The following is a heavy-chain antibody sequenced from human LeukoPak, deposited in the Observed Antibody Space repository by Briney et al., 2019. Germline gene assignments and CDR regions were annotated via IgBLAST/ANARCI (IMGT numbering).Heavy chain of an antibody. J-gene: IGHJ5*02. CDR3: ARDGRVLRFLGNWFDP. D-gene: IGHD3-3*01. CDR1: GYTFTGYY. CDR2: INPNSGGA. V-gene: IGHV1-2*02. Sequence: GASVKVSCKASGYTFTGYYMHWVRQAPGQGLEWMGWINPNSGGANYAPTFQGRVTMTRDTSISTAYMELSRLRSNDTAVYYCARDGRVLRFLGNWFDPWGQGTLVTVSS.